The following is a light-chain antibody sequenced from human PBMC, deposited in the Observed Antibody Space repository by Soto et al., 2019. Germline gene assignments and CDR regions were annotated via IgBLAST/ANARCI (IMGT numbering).Light chain of an antibody. CDR1: SSDVGFYNY. CDR2: EVS. Sequence: QSALTQPASVSGSPGQSIAISCTGSSSDVGFYNYVYWYQQHPGEVPKLIIFEVSNRPSGVSNRFSGSKSGNTASLTISGLQAEDEAAYYCSSYTTSSTRVFETGTKLTVL. J-gene: IGLJ1*01. V-gene: IGLV2-14*01. CDR3: SSYTTSSTRV.